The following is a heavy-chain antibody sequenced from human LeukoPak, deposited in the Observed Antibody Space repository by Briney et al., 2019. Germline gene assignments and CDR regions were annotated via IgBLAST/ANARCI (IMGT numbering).Heavy chain of an antibody. D-gene: IGHD2-2*01. CDR3: ASTSSYANFDY. CDR2: IYYSGST. J-gene: IGHJ4*02. Sequence: SETLSLTCTVSGDSISSYFWSWIRQPPGKGLEWIGYIYYSGSTNYNPSLKGRVTISVDTSKNQFSLKLTSVTAADTAVYYCASTSSYANFDYWGQGTLVTVSS. V-gene: IGHV4-59*01. CDR1: GDSISSYF.